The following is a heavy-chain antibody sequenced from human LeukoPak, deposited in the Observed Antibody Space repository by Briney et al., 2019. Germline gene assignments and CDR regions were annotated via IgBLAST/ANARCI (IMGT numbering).Heavy chain of an antibody. V-gene: IGHV3-74*01. D-gene: IGHD1-1*01. J-gene: IGHJ4*02. CDR2: INIEGSTT. CDR1: GFSLRSYW. CDR3: ISDHTGHDDY. Sequence: GSLGLSWAASGFSLRSYWVHWVRQAPGKGLVWVSRINIEGSTTTYADSVKGRFTISRDNAKNTVSLQMNSLRAEDTAVYYCISDHTGHDDYWGQGTLVTVSS.